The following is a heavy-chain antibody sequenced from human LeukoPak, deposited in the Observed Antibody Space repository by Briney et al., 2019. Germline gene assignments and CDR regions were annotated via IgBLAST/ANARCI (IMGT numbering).Heavy chain of an antibody. CDR1: GFTFNTYD. J-gene: IGHJ4*02. Sequence: PGRSLRLSCAASGFTFNTYDMYWVRQAPGKGLEWVAVISYDGSNKYYADSVKGRFTISRDNSKNTLFLQMNSLRAEDTALYYCAKLLITRVVIPPALVSWGQAWLVTVSS. CDR2: ISYDGSNK. CDR3: AKLLITRVVIPPALVS. V-gene: IGHV3-30*18. D-gene: IGHD2/OR15-2a*01.